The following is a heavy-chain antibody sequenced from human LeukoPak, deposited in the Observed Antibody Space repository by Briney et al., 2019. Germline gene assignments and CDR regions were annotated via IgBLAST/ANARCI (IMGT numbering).Heavy chain of an antibody. J-gene: IGHJ6*02. Sequence: RASVRVSCKASGYTFTSNGTSWVRQAPEQGLEWMGCISAYNGNTNYAQKLQGRVTMTTDTSTSTAYMELRSLRSDDTAVYYCARDGYCSGGSCYSGGENYYGMDVWGQGTTVTVSS. CDR3: ARDGYCSGGSCYSGGENYYGMDV. CDR1: GYTFTSNG. CDR2: ISAYNGNT. D-gene: IGHD2-15*01. V-gene: IGHV1-18*01.